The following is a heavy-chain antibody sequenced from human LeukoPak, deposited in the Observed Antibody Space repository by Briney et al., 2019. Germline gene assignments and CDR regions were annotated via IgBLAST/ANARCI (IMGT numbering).Heavy chain of an antibody. CDR3: ARLGRVPAAYIDY. Sequence: GESLKISCKCSGYSFTSYWIGWVRQMPGKGLEWMGIIHPGDSDTRYSPSFQGQVTISADKSISTAYLQWSSLKASDTAMYYCARLGRVPAAYIDYWGQGTLVTVSS. D-gene: IGHD2-2*01. J-gene: IGHJ4*02. V-gene: IGHV5-51*01. CDR1: GYSFTSYW. CDR2: IHPGDSDT.